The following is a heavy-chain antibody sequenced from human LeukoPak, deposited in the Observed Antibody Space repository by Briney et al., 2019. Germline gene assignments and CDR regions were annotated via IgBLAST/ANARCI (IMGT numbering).Heavy chain of an antibody. CDR1: GYTFTSYY. J-gene: IGHJ4*02. D-gene: IGHD6-6*01. Sequence: GASVKVSCKASGYTFTSYYMHWVRQAPGQGLEWMGIINPSGGSTSYAQKFQGRVTMTRDTSTSTVYMELSSLRSEDTAVYYCARDNSQSEQLVSYLDYWGQGTLVTVSS. CDR2: INPSGGST. CDR3: ARDNSQSEQLVSYLDY. V-gene: IGHV1-46*01.